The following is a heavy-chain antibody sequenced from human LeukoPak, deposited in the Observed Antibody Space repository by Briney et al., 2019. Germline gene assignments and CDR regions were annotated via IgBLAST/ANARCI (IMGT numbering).Heavy chain of an antibody. J-gene: IGHJ4*01. D-gene: IGHD1-26*01. CDR2: ISGSDNNI. CDR1: VFTISSYA. V-gene: IGHV3-48*01. CDR3: VRDHQWALDY. Sequence: GGSLRLSCAASVFTISSYAMNWVRQAPGKGLEWLSYISGSDNNIHYTDSVKGQFTISRDNVKNSLYLQMNSLRAEDTAMYYCVRDHQWALDYWGHGALVTVSS.